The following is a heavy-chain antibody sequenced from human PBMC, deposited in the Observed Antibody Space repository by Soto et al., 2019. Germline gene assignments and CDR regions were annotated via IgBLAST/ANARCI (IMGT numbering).Heavy chain of an antibody. Sequence: QVQLVQSGAEVKKPGSSVKVSCKASGGTFSSYAISWVRQAPGQGLEWMGGIIPIFGTANYAQKFKGRVTITADESTSTAYMELSSLRSEDTAVYYCARATGIVAKYYFDYWGQGTLVTVSS. CDR3: ARATGIVAKYYFDY. CDR1: GGTFSSYA. V-gene: IGHV1-69*01. D-gene: IGHD5-12*01. J-gene: IGHJ4*02. CDR2: IIPIFGTA.